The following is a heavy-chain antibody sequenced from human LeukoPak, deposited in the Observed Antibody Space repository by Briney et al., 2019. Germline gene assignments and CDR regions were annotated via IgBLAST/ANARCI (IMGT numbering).Heavy chain of an antibody. D-gene: IGHD6-13*01. J-gene: IGHJ4*02. CDR2: IWYDGSNK. CDR1: GFTFSSYG. CDR3: ARDRLGIAAAGTLDY. Sequence: GGSLRLFCAASGFTFSSYGMHWVRQAPGKGLEWVAVIWYDGSNKYYADSVKGRFTISRDNSKNTLYLQMNSLRAEDTAVYYCARDRLGIAAAGTLDYWGQGTLVTASS. V-gene: IGHV3-33*01.